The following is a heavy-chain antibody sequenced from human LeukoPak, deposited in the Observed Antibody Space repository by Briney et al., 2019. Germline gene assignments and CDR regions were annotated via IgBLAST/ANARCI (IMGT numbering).Heavy chain of an antibody. Sequence: GGSLRLSCAASGFTFSSYEMNWVRQAPGKGLEWVSYISSSGSSIYYADSVKGRFTISRDNAKNSLYLQMNSLRAEDTAVYYCARDKAPYYYDSSGAPYFDYWGQGTLVTVSS. CDR2: ISSSGSSI. V-gene: IGHV3-48*03. J-gene: IGHJ4*02. D-gene: IGHD3-22*01. CDR3: ARDKAPYYYDSSGAPYFDY. CDR1: GFTFSSYE.